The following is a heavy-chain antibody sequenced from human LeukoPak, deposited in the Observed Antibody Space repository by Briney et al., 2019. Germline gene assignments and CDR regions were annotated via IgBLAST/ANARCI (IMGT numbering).Heavy chain of an antibody. CDR2: INWNGGST. Sequence: GGSLRLSCAASGFTFDDYGMSWVRQAPGKGLEWVSGINWNGGSTGYADSVKGRFTISRDNSKNTLYLQMNSLRAEDTAVYYCARTRIAAAIWFDPWGQGTLVTVSS. J-gene: IGHJ5*02. CDR3: ARTRIAAAIWFDP. V-gene: IGHV3-20*04. D-gene: IGHD6-13*01. CDR1: GFTFDDYG.